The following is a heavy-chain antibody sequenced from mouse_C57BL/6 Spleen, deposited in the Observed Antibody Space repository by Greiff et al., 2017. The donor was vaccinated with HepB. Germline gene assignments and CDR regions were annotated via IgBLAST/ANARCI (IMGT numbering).Heavy chain of an antibody. CDR1: GYTFTSYW. CDR3: ARDYGNSYWYFDV. D-gene: IGHD2-1*01. Sequence: QVHVKQSGAELVKPGASVKLSCKASGYTFTSYWMQWVKQRPGQGLEWIGEIDPSDSYTNYNQKFKGKATLTVDTSSSTAYMQLSSLTSEDSAVYYCARDYGNSYWYFDVWGTGTTVTVSS. CDR2: IDPSDSYT. V-gene: IGHV1-50*01. J-gene: IGHJ1*03.